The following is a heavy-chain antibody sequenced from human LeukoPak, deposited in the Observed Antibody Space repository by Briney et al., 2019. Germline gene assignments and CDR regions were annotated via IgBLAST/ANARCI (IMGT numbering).Heavy chain of an antibody. CDR3: ARETYYYGSGSYYFSDY. V-gene: IGHV4-38-2*02. D-gene: IGHD3-10*01. CDR1: GYSVSSGYY. Sequence: SETLSLTCTVSGYSVSSGYYWGWIRQPPGKGLEWIASISHSGSTYYNPSLKSRVTISVDTSKNQFSLKLSSVTAADTAVYYCARETYYYGSGSYYFSDYWGQGTLVTVSS. CDR2: ISHSGST. J-gene: IGHJ4*02.